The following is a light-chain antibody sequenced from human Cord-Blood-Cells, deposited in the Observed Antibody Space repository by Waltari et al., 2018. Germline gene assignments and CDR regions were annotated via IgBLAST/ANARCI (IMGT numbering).Light chain of an antibody. CDR1: KLGDKY. CDR2: QDS. Sequence: SYELTQPPPVSASPGQPASITCSGDKLGDKYACWYQQTPGQPPVLVIYQDSKRPSGIPERFSGSNAGNTATLTISGTQAMDEADYYCQAWDSSTVVFGGGTKLTVL. J-gene: IGLJ2*01. V-gene: IGLV3-1*01. CDR3: QAWDSSTVV.